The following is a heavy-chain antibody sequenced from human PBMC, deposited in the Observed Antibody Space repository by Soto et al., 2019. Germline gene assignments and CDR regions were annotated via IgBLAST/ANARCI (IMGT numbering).Heavy chain of an antibody. CDR3: ARDPYYDFWSGYSNYYYYGMDV. J-gene: IGHJ6*02. Sequence: SETLSLTCTVSGGSVSSGSYYWSWIRQPPGKGLEWIGYIYYSGSTNYNPSLKSRVTISVDTSKNQFSLKLSSVTAADTAVYYCARDPYYDFWSGYSNYYYYGMDVWGQGTKVTVS. D-gene: IGHD3-3*01. V-gene: IGHV4-61*01. CDR1: GGSVSSGSYY. CDR2: IYYSGST.